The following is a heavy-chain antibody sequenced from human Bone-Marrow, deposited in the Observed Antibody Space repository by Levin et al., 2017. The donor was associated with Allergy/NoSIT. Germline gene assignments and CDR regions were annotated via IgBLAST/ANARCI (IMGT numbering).Heavy chain of an antibody. CDR2: INTAGDT. J-gene: IGHJ3*02. CDR3: ARVHRGAFDI. V-gene: IGHV3-13*01. D-gene: IGHD3-10*01. CDR1: GFTFSSYD. Sequence: LTGGSLRLSCAASGFTFSSYDMHWVRQATGKGLAWVSGINTAGDTYYPDSVKGRFTISRENAKNSLYLQMNSLRAGDTAVYYCARVHRGAFDIWGQGTMVTVSS.